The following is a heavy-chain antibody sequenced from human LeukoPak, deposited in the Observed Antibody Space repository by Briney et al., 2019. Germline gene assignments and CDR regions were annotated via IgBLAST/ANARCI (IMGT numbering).Heavy chain of an antibody. J-gene: IGHJ6*03. CDR2: VSSSTSYI. D-gene: IGHD4-23*01. CDR3: ASSRDYGGTGDYYYYMDV. V-gene: IGHV3-21*04. Sequence: GGSLRLSCAAAGFTFSAYSMNWVRQAPGKGLEWVSSVSSSTSYIYYADSVKGRFTISKDIAKNSLYLQMNSLRAEDTAVYYCASSRDYGGTGDYYYYMDVWGKGTTVTVSS. CDR1: GFTFSAYS.